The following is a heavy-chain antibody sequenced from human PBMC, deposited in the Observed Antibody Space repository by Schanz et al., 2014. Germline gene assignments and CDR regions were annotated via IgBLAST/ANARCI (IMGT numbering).Heavy chain of an antibody. J-gene: IGHJ6*02. Sequence: EVQLLESGGGLVEPGGSLRLSCAASGFSFSSYAMTWVRQAPGMGLEWVSYIGNGGVTIYYADSVKGRFTISRDNSKNSLYLQMNSLRAEDTAVYYCARDFLLEQLGYSHYYYAMDVWGQGTTVTVSS. CDR1: GFSFSSYA. CDR3: ARDFLLEQLGYSHYYYAMDV. V-gene: IGHV3-48*04. D-gene: IGHD2-15*01. CDR2: IGNGGVTI.